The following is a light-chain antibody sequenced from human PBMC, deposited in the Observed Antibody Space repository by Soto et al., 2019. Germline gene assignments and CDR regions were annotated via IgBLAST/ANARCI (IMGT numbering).Light chain of an antibody. CDR1: QSVSSSY. Sequence: EIVLTQSPGTLSLSPGERATLSCRASQSVSSSYLAWYQQKPGQARRLLIYGASSRATGIPDRFSGSGSGTDFTLTISRLEPEDFAVYYCQQYPGYTFGQGTKLEIK. J-gene: IGKJ2*01. CDR2: GAS. V-gene: IGKV3-20*01. CDR3: QQYPGYT.